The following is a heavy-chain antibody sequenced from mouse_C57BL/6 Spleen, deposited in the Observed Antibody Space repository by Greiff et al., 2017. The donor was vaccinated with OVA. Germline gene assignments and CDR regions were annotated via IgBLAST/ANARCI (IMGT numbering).Heavy chain of an antibody. J-gene: IGHJ3*01. CDR2: IDPSDSYN. D-gene: IGHD3-1*01. V-gene: IGHV1-50*01. CDR3: ALGSAY. CDR1: GYTFTSYW. Sequence: VQLQQPGAELVKPGASVKLSCKASGYTFTSYWMQWVKQRPGQGLEWIGEIDPSDSYNNYNQKFKGKATLTVDTSSSTAYMQLSSLTSEDSAVYYCALGSAYWGQGTLVTVSA.